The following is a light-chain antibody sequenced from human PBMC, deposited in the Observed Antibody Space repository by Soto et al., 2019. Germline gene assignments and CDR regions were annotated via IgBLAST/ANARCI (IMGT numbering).Light chain of an antibody. CDR2: GAS. V-gene: IGKV3-20*01. CDR3: RQYGSSPSYT. J-gene: IGKJ2*01. Sequence: IVLTQSPGTLSLSPGERATLSCRASQSVSSSSYLAWYQQKPGQAPRLLIYGASSRATGIPDRFSGSGSATDFTLTSSRLEPEDFAVYYCRQYGSSPSYTFGQGTKLEIK. CDR1: QSVSSSSY.